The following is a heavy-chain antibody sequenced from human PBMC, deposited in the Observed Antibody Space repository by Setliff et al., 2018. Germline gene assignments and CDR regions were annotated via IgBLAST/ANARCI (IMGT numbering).Heavy chain of an antibody. V-gene: IGHV1-18*01. D-gene: IGHD2-8*01. CDR3: ERLVRYCTNKACQRTSGDDF. CDR2: ISPHTGNT. Sequence: ASVKVSCKASGGTFRTDGFSWVRQAPGQGLEWMGWISPHTGNTFYAPQFQGRVIMTTETSTKTAYMHLSSLRSDDTAVYYCERLVRYCTNKACQRTSGDDFWGQGTLVTVSS. CDR1: GGTFRTDG. J-gene: IGHJ4*02.